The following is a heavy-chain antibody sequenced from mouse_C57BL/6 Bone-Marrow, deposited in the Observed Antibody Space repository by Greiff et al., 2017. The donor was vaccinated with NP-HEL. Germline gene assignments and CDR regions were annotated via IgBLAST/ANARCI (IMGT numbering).Heavy chain of an antibody. CDR1: GFTFSDYG. V-gene: IGHV5-17*01. CDR3: ARPLGSSYDYAMDY. D-gene: IGHD1-1*01. CDR2: ISSGSSTI. Sequence: VQLKESGGGLVKPGGSLKLSCAASGFTFSDYGMHWVRQAPEKGLEWVAYISSGSSTIYYADTVKGRFTISRDNAKNTLFLQMTSLRSEDTAMYYCARPLGSSYDYAMDYWGQGTSVTVSS. J-gene: IGHJ4*01.